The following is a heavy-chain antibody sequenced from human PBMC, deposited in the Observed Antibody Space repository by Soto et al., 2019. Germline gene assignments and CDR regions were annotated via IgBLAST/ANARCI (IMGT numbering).Heavy chain of an antibody. V-gene: IGHV3-21*01. D-gene: IGHD3-10*01. Sequence: PGGSLRLSCAASGFTFSSYSMNWVRQAPGKGLEWVSSISSSSSYIYYADSVKGRFTISRDNAKNSLYLQMNSLRAEDTAVYYCASASGLYYYGSGSSSGYYYGMDVWGQGTTVTVSS. J-gene: IGHJ6*02. CDR2: ISSSSSYI. CDR3: ASASGLYYYGSGSSSGYYYGMDV. CDR1: GFTFSSYS.